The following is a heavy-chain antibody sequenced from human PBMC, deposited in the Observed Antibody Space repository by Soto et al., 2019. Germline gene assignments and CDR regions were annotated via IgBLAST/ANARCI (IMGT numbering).Heavy chain of an antibody. CDR3: ARGFVGSGGDYFDY. D-gene: IGHD3-10*01. CDR1: GGSFSGYY. V-gene: IGHV4-34*01. J-gene: IGHJ4*02. CDR2: INHSGST. Sequence: QVQLQQWGAGLLKPSETLSLTCAVYGGSFSGYYWSWIRQPPGKGLEWIGEINHSGSTNYNPSLKSRVTISVDTSKNQFSLQLSSVTAADTAVYYCARGFVGSGGDYFDYWGQGTLVTVSS.